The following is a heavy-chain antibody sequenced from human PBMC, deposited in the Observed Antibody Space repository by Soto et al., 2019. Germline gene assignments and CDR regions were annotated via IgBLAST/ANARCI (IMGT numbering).Heavy chain of an antibody. D-gene: IGHD6-19*01. J-gene: IGHJ5*02. Sequence: GGSLRLSCVVSGLTLRSYAMSWVRQAPGKGLEWVSGISGSGGSTYYADSVKGRFTISRDNSKTTLYLQMNSLRAEDTAVYYCAKDPIEVVGTGDWFDPWGQGTLVTVSS. V-gene: IGHV3-23*01. CDR1: GLTLRSYA. CDR3: AKDPIEVVGTGDWFDP. CDR2: ISGSGGST.